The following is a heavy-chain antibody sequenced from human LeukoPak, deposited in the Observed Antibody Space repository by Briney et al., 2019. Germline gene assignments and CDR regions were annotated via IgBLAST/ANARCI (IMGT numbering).Heavy chain of an antibody. CDR2: ISSSSSYI. Sequence: PGGSLRLSCAASGFTFTSYGMTWVRQAPGKGLEWVSSISSSSSYIYYSDSVKGRFTISRDNAKNSLYLQMNSLKADGTAVYYCTRGAGTGWRFDSWGQGTLVTVSS. J-gene: IGHJ4*02. CDR1: GFTFTSYG. V-gene: IGHV3-21*01. D-gene: IGHD6-19*01. CDR3: TRGAGTGWRFDS.